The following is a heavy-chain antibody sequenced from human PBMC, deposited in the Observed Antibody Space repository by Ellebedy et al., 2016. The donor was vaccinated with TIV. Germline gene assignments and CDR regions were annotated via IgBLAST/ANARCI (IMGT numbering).Heavy chain of an antibody. D-gene: IGHD6-19*01. CDR1: GFTFNSYA. J-gene: IGHJ4*02. CDR2: ISYDGNSK. CDR3: ARDLDKSSGWYGGAAY. Sequence: GESLKISCAASGFTFNSYAMHWVRQAPGKGLEWVAVISYDGNSKYYADSVKGRFTISRDNSMTTLDVEMNSPRAEDTAVYYCARDLDKSSGWYGGAAYWGQGTLVTVSS. V-gene: IGHV3-30-3*01.